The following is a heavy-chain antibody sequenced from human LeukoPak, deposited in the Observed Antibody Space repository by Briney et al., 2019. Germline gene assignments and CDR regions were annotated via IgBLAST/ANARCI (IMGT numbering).Heavy chain of an antibody. CDR2: LGGSGGST. CDR1: GFIFNKHA. CDR3: AKERDYGPADY. D-gene: IGHD4/OR15-4a*01. V-gene: IGHV3-23*01. Sequence: GGSLRLSCAASGFIFNKHAMSWVRQAPGKGLEWASGLGGSGGSTDYADSVKGRFTVSRDNSKNTLFLQMNSLRAEDTAIYYCAKERDYGPADYWGQGTLVTVSS. J-gene: IGHJ4*02.